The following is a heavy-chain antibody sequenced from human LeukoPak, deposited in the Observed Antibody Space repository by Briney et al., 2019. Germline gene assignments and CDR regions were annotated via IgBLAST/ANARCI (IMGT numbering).Heavy chain of an antibody. J-gene: IGHJ5*02. CDR3: ARYYGDGAYDTSRWFDP. CDR2: INHSGST. Sequence: SETLSLTCAVYGGSFSGYYWSWIRQPPGKGLEWIGEINHSGSTNYNPSLKSRVTISVDTSKDQFSLKLSSVTAADTAVYYCARYYGDGAYDTSRWFDPWGQGTLVTVS. CDR1: GGSFSGYY. D-gene: IGHD5-24*01. V-gene: IGHV4-34*01.